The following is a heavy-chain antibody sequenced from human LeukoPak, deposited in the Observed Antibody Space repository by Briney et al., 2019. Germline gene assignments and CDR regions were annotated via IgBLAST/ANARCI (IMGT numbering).Heavy chain of an antibody. CDR2: ISWNSGSI. CDR3: AKDSGDTNYFDY. J-gene: IGHJ4*02. Sequence: SLXLSCAASGFTFDDYAMHWVRQAPGKGLEWVSGISWNSGSIDYADSVKGRFTISRDNAKNSLYLQMNSLRAEDMALYYCAKDSGDTNYFDYWGQGTLVTVSS. V-gene: IGHV3-9*03. D-gene: IGHD3-10*01. CDR1: GFTFDDYA.